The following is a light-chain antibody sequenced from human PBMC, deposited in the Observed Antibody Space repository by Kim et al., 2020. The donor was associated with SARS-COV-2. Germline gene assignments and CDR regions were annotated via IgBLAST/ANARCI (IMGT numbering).Light chain of an antibody. CDR1: QSVSSRY. Sequence: SPGERGTLSCRASQSVSSRYFDWYQQRPGQAPRLLIFGTSSRATGIPDRFRGSGSGTDFTLTISRLEPEDFAVYYCQHYGSTYRTFGQGTKVDIK. CDR3: QHYGSTYRT. V-gene: IGKV3-20*01. J-gene: IGKJ1*01. CDR2: GTS.